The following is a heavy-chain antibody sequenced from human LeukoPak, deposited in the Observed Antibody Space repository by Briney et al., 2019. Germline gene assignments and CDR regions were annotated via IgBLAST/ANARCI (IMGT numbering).Heavy chain of an antibody. CDR1: GFTVSSNY. J-gene: IGHJ6*03. D-gene: IGHD2-21*01. Sequence: LRLSCAASGFTVSSNYMSWVRQPPGKGLEWIWEINHSGSTNYNPSLKSRVTISVDTSKNQFSLKLSSVTAADTAVYYCARRVRLHYLDYYYYYMDVWGKGTTVTVSS. CDR2: INHSGST. CDR3: ARRVRLHYLDYYYYYMDV. V-gene: IGHV4-34*01.